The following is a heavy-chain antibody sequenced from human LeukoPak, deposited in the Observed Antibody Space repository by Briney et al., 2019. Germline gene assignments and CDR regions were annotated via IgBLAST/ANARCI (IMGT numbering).Heavy chain of an antibody. V-gene: IGHV4-39*07. CDR1: GDSIYRSAYY. D-gene: IGHD2-8*01. J-gene: IGHJ4*02. CDR2: IYYTGNT. Sequence: PPETLSLTCNVAGDSIYRSAYYWSWVRQPPGRGSEWIGSIYYTGNTYYTPSLKSRVTMSVHPSKNQFSLTLNSMTAADTAVYYCSNFDFWGQGTLVTVSS. CDR3: SNFDF.